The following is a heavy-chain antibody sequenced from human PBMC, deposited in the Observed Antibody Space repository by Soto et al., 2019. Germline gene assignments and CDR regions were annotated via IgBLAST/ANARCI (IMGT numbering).Heavy chain of an antibody. CDR1: GFTFSNYA. V-gene: IGHV3-23*01. J-gene: IGHJ4*02. CDR3: AKDATYSSSWYGGIDY. Sequence: GGSLRLSCATSGFTFSNYAMTWVRQAPGKGLEWVSALTGSGTTTYYADSVKGRFTISRDISKNTLYLQMNSLRAEDTAVYYCAKDATYSSSWYGGIDYWGQGTLVTVSS. D-gene: IGHD6-13*01. CDR2: LTGSGTTT.